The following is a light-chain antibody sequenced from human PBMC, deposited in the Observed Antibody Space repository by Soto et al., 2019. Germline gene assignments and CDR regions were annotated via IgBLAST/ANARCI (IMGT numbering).Light chain of an antibody. CDR2: EVS. CDR1: SSDVGSYNR. J-gene: IGLJ1*01. CDR3: SSFTSSNTYV. Sequence: QSALTQPPSVSGSPGQSVAVSCTGTSSDVGSYNRVSWYQQPPGTAPKLIIYEVSNRPSGVPDRFSGSKSGNTASLTISGLQAEDEADYYCSSFTSSNTYVFGTGNKVTVL. V-gene: IGLV2-18*02.